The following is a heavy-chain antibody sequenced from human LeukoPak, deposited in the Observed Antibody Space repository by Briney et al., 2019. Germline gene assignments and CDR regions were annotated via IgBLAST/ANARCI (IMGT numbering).Heavy chain of an antibody. J-gene: IGHJ4*02. D-gene: IGHD4-23*01. CDR1: GFIFSSYS. Sequence: GGSLRLSCAASGFIFSSYSMNWVRQAPGKGLVWVSRINSDGSTTSYADSVKGRFTISRDNAKNTLYLQMNSLRAEDTAVYYCARDDYGGRGEFDYWGQGTLVTVSS. CDR2: INSDGSTT. V-gene: IGHV3-74*01. CDR3: ARDDYGGRGEFDY.